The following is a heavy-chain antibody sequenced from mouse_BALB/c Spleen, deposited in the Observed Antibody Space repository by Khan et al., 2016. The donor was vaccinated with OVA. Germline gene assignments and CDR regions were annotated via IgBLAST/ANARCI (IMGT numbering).Heavy chain of an antibody. Sequence: VQLKQSGPELVKPGASVKISCKASGYIFSDYTMDWVKQSHGKSLEWIGDINPNYGDTFYNQKFKGKATLTVDKSSSTAFMELRSLTSEDTAVYYCARTGYGSLGYWGQGTTLTVSS. D-gene: IGHD1-1*01. CDR2: INPNYGDT. CDR1: GYIFSDYT. CDR3: ARTGYGSLGY. V-gene: IGHV1-18*01. J-gene: IGHJ2*01.